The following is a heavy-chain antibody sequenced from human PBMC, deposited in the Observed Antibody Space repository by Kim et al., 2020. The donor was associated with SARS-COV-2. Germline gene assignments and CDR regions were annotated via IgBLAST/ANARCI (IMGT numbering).Heavy chain of an antibody. CDR3: TRENSVVVPDY. Sequence: GGSLRLSCITSGFTFGDYAMSWFRQAPGKGLEWVGFIRSKDYGGTTEYAASVKGRFIISRDDSKSIAYLQMNSLKTEDTAVYYCTRENSVVVPDYWGQGTLVTVSS. D-gene: IGHD2-21*01. V-gene: IGHV3-49*03. J-gene: IGHJ4*02. CDR2: IRSKDYGGTT. CDR1: GFTFGDYA.